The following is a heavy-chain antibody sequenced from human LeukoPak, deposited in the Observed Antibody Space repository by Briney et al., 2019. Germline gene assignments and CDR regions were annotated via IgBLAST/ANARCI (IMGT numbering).Heavy chain of an antibody. Sequence: ASVKVSCKASGYTFTGYYMRWGRQAPGQGLEWMGWINPNSGGTNYAQKFQGRVTMTRDTSISTAYMELSRLRSDDTAVYYCARSVFPSRSFEIWGQATTVTASS. D-gene: IGHD6-13*01. J-gene: IGHJ3*02. CDR2: INPNSGGT. CDR1: GYTFTGYY. CDR3: ARSVFPSRSFEI. V-gene: IGHV1-2*02.